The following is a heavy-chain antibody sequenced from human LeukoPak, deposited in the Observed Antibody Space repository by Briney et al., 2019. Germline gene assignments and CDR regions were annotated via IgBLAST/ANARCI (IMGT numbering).Heavy chain of an antibody. CDR1: GFPFSRYW. D-gene: IGHD4-17*01. Sequence: GGSLRLSCAASGFPFSRYWMSWVRQAPGKGLEWVANIKQDGSEEYYVDSVKDRFTISKDNAKNSLCLLMNSLRAEDTAVYYCARDPGNYGANDAFDIWGQGTMVTVSS. J-gene: IGHJ3*02. V-gene: IGHV3-7*01. CDR2: IKQDGSEE. CDR3: ARDPGNYGANDAFDI.